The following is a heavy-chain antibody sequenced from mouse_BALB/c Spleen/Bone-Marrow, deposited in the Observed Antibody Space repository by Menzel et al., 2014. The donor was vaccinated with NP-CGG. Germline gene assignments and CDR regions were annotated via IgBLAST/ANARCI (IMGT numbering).Heavy chain of an antibody. CDR3: VRGNYGNYVDYFDF. V-gene: IGHV5-6-3*01. CDR2: INSNGGST. D-gene: IGHD2-1*01. Sequence: EVQLVESGEGLVQPGGSLKLSCAASGFTFSSYGMSWVRQTPDKRLELVATINSNGGSTYYPDSVKGRFTISRDTAKNTLYLQMSSLKSEETAMYYCVRGNYGNYVDYFDFWGQGTTLTVSS. CDR1: GFTFSSYG. J-gene: IGHJ2*01.